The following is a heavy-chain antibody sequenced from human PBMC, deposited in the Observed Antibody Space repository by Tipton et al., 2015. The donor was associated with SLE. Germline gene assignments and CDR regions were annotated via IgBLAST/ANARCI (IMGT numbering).Heavy chain of an antibody. CDR1: GGSISSSSYY. J-gene: IGHJ4*02. CDR2: IYYSGST. D-gene: IGHD3-3*01. Sequence: TLSLTCTVSGGSISSSSYYWGWIRQPPGKGLEWIGSIYYSGSTYYNPSLKSRVTISVDTSKNQFSLKLCSVTAADTAVYYCARFRYYDLLYYFDYWGQGALVTASS. CDR3: ARFRYYDLLYYFDY. V-gene: IGHV4-39*07.